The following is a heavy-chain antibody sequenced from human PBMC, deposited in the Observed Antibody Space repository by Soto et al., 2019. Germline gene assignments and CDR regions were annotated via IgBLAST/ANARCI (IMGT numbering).Heavy chain of an antibody. D-gene: IGHD1-26*01. CDR1: GFTFSTSN. CDR3: ARLGGSSYGKFYFDY. V-gene: IGHV3-21*01. CDR2: INSKSNYI. Sequence: GGSLRLSCAASGFTFSTSNMEWVRQAPGKGLEWVSSINSKSNYIYYADSVKGRFTISRDDAKNSLYLQMNSLRAEDTAVYYCARLGGSSYGKFYFDYWGQGTLVTVSS. J-gene: IGHJ4*02.